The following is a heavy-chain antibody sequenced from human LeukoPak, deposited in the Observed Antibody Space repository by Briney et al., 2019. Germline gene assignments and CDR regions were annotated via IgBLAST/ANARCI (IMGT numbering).Heavy chain of an antibody. V-gene: IGHV3-30-3*01. CDR1: GFPFSSYA. J-gene: IGHJ4*02. D-gene: IGHD5-24*01. Sequence: GRSLRLSCAASGFPFSSYAMHWVRQAPGKGLEWVAVISYDGSNKYYADSVKGRFTISRDNSKNTLYLQMNSLKTEDTAVYYCTTIMALGHWGQGTLVTVSS. CDR3: TTIMALGH. CDR2: ISYDGSNK.